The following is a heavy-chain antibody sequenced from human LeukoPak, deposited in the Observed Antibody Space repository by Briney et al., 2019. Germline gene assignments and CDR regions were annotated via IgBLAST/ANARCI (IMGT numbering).Heavy chain of an antibody. D-gene: IGHD1-26*01. J-gene: IGHJ4*02. CDR3: ARGSHTYLVDY. CDR2: IGAYNGNT. V-gene: IGHV1-18*01. Sequence: ASVKVSCKASGYTFTSYGISWVRQAPGQGLEWMGWIGAYNGNTNYAQKLQGRVTMTTDTSTSTAYMELRGLRSDDTAVYCCARGSHTYLVDYWGQGTLVTVSS. CDR1: GYTFTSYG.